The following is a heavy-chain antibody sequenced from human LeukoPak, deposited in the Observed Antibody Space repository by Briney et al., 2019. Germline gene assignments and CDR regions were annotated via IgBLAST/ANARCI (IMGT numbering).Heavy chain of an antibody. J-gene: IGHJ4*02. V-gene: IGHV3-30*02. CDR2: IRYDGSNK. CDR1: GFTFSSSG. Sequence: PGGSLRLSCAASGFTFSSSGMHWVRQAPGKGLEWVAFIRYDGSNKYYADSVKGRFTISRDNSKNTLYLQMTSLRAEDTAVYYCAKDRNYYDSSGPIDYWGQGTLVTVSS. D-gene: IGHD3-22*01. CDR3: AKDRNYYDSSGPIDY.